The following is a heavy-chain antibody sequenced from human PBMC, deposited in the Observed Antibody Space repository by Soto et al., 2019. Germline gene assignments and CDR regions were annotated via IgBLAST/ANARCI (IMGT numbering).Heavy chain of an antibody. CDR3: ARDRTQYYDILTGYYRRGYYYGMDV. CDR1: GGSISSGGYY. V-gene: IGHV4-31*03. CDR2: VYYSGST. D-gene: IGHD3-9*01. J-gene: IGHJ6*02. Sequence: SETLSLTCTVSGGSISSGGYYWSWIRQHPGKGLEWIGYVYYSGSTYYNPSLKSRVTISVDTSKNQFSLKLSSVTAADTAVYYCARDRTQYYDILTGYYRRGYYYGMDVWGQGTTVTVSS.